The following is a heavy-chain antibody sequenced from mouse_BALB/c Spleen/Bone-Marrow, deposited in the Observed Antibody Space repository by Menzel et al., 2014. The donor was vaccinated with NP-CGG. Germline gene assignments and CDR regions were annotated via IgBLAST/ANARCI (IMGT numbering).Heavy chain of an antibody. CDR1: GFTFSSFG. CDR2: ISSGSSTI. J-gene: IGHJ2*01. D-gene: IGHD1-1*01. V-gene: IGHV5-17*02. CDR3: ARSYYGSSYYFDY. Sequence: EVKLVESGGGLVQPGGSRKLSCAASGFTFSSFGMHWVRQAPEKGLEWVAYISSGSSTIYYADTVKGRFTISRDNPKNTLFLQMTSLRSEDTAMYYCARSYYGSSYYFDYCGQGTTLTVSS.